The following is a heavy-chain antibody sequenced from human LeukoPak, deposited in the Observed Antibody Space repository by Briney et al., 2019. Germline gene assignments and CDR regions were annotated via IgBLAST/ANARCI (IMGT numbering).Heavy chain of an antibody. D-gene: IGHD3-22*01. CDR3: ARAMRSDYDY. V-gene: IGHV3-48*02. Sequence: DSVKGRFTISRDNAKNSLYLQMNSLRDEDTAVYYCARAMRSDYDYWGQGTLVTVSS. J-gene: IGHJ4*02.